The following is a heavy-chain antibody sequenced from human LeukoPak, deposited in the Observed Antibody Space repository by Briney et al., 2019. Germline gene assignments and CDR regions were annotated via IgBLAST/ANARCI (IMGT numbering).Heavy chain of an antibody. V-gene: IGHV1-8*01. CDR1: GYTFTSYD. J-gene: IGHJ6*03. Sequence: ASVKVSCKASGYTFTSYDINWVRQATGQGLEWMGWMNPNSGNTGYAQKFQGRVTTTKNTSISTAYMDLSSLRSEDTAVYYCARALSWTTESYYYMDVWGKGTTVTVS. D-gene: IGHD3/OR15-3a*01. CDR3: ARALSWTTESYYYMDV. CDR2: MNPNSGNT.